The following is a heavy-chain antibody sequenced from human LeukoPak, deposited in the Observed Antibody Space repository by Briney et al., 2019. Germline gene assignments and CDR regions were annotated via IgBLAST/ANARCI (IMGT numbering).Heavy chain of an antibody. Sequence: GGSLRVSCAASGFSFSSNGMSWVRQAPGKGLEWGSSISSSSRYIYYADSVKGRFAISRDNAKNSLYLQMNSLRAEDTAVYYCAKDRGDYDYVWGSYRYTGQGDYWGQGTLVTVSS. CDR3: AKDRGDYDYVWGSYRYTGQGDY. J-gene: IGHJ4*02. D-gene: IGHD3-16*02. CDR1: GFSFSSNG. CDR2: ISSSSRYI. V-gene: IGHV3-21*04.